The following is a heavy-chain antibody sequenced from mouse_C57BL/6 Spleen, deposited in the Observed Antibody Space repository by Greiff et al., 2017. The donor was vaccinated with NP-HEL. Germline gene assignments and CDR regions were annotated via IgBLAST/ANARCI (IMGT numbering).Heavy chain of an antibody. CDR2: ISDGGSYT. J-gene: IGHJ1*03. Sequence: EVQGVESGGGLVKPGGSLKLSCAASGFTFSSYAMSWVRQTPEKRLEWVATISDGGSYTYYPDNVKGRFTISRDNAKNNLYLQMSHLKSEDTAMYYCARVSSYWYCDVWGTGTTVTVSS. CDR1: GFTFSSYA. CDR3: ARVSSYWYCDV. V-gene: IGHV5-4*01.